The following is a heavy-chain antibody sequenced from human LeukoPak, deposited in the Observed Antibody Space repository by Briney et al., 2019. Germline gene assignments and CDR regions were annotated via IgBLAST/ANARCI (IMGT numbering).Heavy chain of an antibody. CDR1: GFIFSSYG. CDR3: ARSYDSSGYYFRTVEY. CDR2: IWYDGSNK. Sequence: PGGSLRLSCAASGFIFSSYGMHWVRQAPGKGLEWVAVIWYDGSNKQYADSVKGRFTISRDNSKNTLYLEMNSLRAEDTAVYYCARSYDSSGYYFRTVEYWGQGTLVTVSS. V-gene: IGHV3-33*01. J-gene: IGHJ4*02. D-gene: IGHD3-22*01.